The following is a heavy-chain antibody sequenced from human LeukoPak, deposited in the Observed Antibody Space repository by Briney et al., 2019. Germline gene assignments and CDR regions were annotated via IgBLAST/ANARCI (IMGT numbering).Heavy chain of an antibody. V-gene: IGHV4-61*08. J-gene: IGHJ6*03. CDR3: AGGYIYGSTYYYMDV. Sequence: SETLSLTCTVSRGSISRSGYYWSWIRQPPGKGLEWIGYIYYSGSTNYNPSLKSRVTISVDTSKNQFSLKLSSVTAADTALYYCAGGYIYGSTYYYMDVWGKGTTVTISS. CDR1: RGSISRSGYY. CDR2: IYYSGST. D-gene: IGHD5-18*01.